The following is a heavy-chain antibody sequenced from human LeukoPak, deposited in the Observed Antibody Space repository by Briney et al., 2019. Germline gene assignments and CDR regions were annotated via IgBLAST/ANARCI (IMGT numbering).Heavy chain of an antibody. V-gene: IGHV3-74*01. CDR1: GFTFSSYW. D-gene: IGHD3-3*01. CDR3: ARGGEYYDFWSGYYCDY. CDR2: INSDGSST. J-gene: IGHJ4*02. Sequence: GESLRLSCAASGFTFSSYWMHWVRHAPGKGLVWVSRINSDGSSTSYADSVKGRFTISRDNAKNTLYLQMNSLRAEDTAVYYCARGGEYYDFWSGYYCDYWGQGTLVTVSS.